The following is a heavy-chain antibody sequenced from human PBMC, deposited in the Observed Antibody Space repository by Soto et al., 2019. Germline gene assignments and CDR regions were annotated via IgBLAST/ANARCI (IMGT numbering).Heavy chain of an antibody. J-gene: IGHJ4*02. CDR1: GFIFDDYG. D-gene: IGHD1-26*01. CDR2: VNWNGGST. CDR3: VRGASLNCDY. Sequence: EVQLVESGGGVLRPGGSLRLSCAASGFIFDDYGMSWARQAPGKGLEWVSGVNWNGGSTGYADSVKGRFTISRENAKNFLFLQMNSLRVEETAFYYCVRGASLNCDYWGQGTLVTVSS. V-gene: IGHV3-20*04.